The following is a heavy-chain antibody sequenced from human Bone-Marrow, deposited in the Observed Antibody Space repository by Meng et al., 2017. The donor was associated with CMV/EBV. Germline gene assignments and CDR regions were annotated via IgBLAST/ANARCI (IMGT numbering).Heavy chain of an antibody. CDR3: ARAPSKQLWLYYFDY. D-gene: IGHD5-18*01. CDR2: IYNVDNT. J-gene: IGHJ4*02. Sequence: VQLVESGGGVVQPGRSLRLSCAASGFIVSTNYMTWVRQAPGKGLEWVSVIYNVDNTYYADSVKGRFTISRDNSKNTLYLQINGLRPEDTAVYYCARAPSKQLWLYYFDYWGQGALVTVSS. V-gene: IGHV3-66*02. CDR1: GFIVSTNY.